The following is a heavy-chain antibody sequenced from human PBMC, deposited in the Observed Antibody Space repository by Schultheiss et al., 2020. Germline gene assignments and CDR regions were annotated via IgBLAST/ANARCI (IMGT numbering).Heavy chain of an antibody. Sequence: AETLSLTCAVYGGSFSGYYWSWIRQPPGKGLEWIGEINHSGSTNYNPSLKSRVTISVDTSKNQFSLKLSSVTAADTAVYYCARYIGASSGYCDHWGQGILVTVS. J-gene: IGHJ5*02. V-gene: IGHV4-34*01. CDR3: ARYIGASSGYCDH. CDR2: INHSGST. CDR1: GGSFSGYY. D-gene: IGHD3-22*01.